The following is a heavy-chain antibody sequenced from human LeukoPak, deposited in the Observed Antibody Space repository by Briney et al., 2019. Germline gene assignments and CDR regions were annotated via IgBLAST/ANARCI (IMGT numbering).Heavy chain of an antibody. CDR2: IYYSGTT. CDR1: GGSFTSHY. J-gene: IGHJ6*03. Sequence: SETLSLTCTVSGGSFTSHYWSWVRQPPGKGLEWIGYIYYSGTTDYNPSLKSRVTISVDTSKNQFSLKLSSVTAADTAVYYCARVSSGTILGYYYYMDVWGKGTTVTVSS. CDR3: ARVSSGTILGYYYYMDV. V-gene: IGHV4-59*11. D-gene: IGHD3-3*01.